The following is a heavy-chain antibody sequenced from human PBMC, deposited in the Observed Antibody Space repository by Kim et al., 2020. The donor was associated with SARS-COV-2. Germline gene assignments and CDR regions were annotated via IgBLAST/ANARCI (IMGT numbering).Heavy chain of an antibody. CDR2: ISPTGGGT. D-gene: IGHD2-15*01. V-gene: IGHV3-23*01. CDR3: ARVIASSGGWYDYYGMDV. J-gene: IGHJ6*01. Sequence: GGSLRLSCAASGFTFSTYVMTWVRQAPGKGLEWVSSISPTGGGTYYAESVKGRFTSSRDNPNKTLYLQMNSLRARDTAVYYCARVIASSGGWYDYYGMDV. CDR1: GFTFSTYV.